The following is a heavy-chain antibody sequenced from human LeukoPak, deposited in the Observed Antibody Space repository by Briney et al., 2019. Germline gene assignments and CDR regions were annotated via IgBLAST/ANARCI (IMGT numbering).Heavy chain of an antibody. D-gene: IGHD3-10*01. V-gene: IGHV4-59*01. CDR3: ARGHLGLSP. CDR2: FHNTRTA. Sequence: SETVSLTCTVSGGSISGYSWTWIRQPTGQGLECIGYFHNTRTASYHPSLTSRVIISVDTAMDQISPKLNSVTAADTAVYYCARGHLGLSPWGQGTLVTVSS. J-gene: IGHJ5*02. CDR1: GGSISGYS.